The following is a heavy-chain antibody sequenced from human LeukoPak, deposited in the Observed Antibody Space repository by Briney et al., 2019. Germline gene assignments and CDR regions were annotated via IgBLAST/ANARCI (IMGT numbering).Heavy chain of an antibody. Sequence: GGSLRLSCAASGFTFSSYRMSWVRQAPGKGLEWVANIKQDGSEKYYVDSVKGRFTISRDNAKNSLYLQMNSLRAEDTAVYYCARDRGYYPYYYYGMDVWGQGTTVTVSS. CDR1: GFTFSSYR. CDR3: ARDRGYYPYYYYGMDV. V-gene: IGHV3-7*01. J-gene: IGHJ6*02. D-gene: IGHD1-26*01. CDR2: IKQDGSEK.